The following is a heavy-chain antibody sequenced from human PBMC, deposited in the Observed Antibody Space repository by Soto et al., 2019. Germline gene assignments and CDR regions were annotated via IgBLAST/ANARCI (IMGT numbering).Heavy chain of an antibody. CDR3: TSSDGGDRDY. Sequence: EVQLVESGGGLVKPGGSLRLSCAASGFTFSNAWMSWVRQATGKWLEWVGRIKSKTDGGTTDYAAPVKGRFTISSDDSKNTLYLQMNSLKTKDPAVYYCTSSDGGDRDYLVQGTLVTVSS. D-gene: IGHD2-21*01. J-gene: IGHJ4*02. V-gene: IGHV3-15*01. CDR2: IKSKTDGGTT. CDR1: GFTFSNAW.